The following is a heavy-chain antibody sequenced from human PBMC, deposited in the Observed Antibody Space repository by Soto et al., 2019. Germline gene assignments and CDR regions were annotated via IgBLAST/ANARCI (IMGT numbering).Heavy chain of an antibody. D-gene: IGHD3-16*02. CDR1: GYTFTSYG. Sequence: QVQLVQSGAEVKKPGASVKVSCKASGYTFTSYGISWVRQAPGQGLEWMGWISAYNGNTNYAQKLQGRVTMTTDTSTSTAYMELRSLRSDDTAVYYCVRGYSSMITFGGVIAGNAFDIWGQGTMVTVSS. J-gene: IGHJ3*02. V-gene: IGHV1-18*01. CDR3: VRGYSSMITFGGVIAGNAFDI. CDR2: ISAYNGNT.